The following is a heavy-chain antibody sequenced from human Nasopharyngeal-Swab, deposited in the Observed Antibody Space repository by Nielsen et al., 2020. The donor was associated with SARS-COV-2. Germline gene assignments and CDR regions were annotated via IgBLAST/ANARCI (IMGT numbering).Heavy chain of an antibody. CDR3: ARQGIDIVVVPAQYYYYYGMDV. D-gene: IGHD2-2*01. CDR1: GYSFTSYW. V-gene: IGHV5-51*01. CDR2: IYPGDSDT. J-gene: IGHJ6*02. Sequence: GESLKISCKGSGYSFTSYWIGWVRQMPGKGLEWMGIIYPGDSDTRYSPSFQGQVTISADKSISTAYLQWSSLKASDTAMYYCARQGIDIVVVPAQYYYYYGMDVWGQGTTVTVSS.